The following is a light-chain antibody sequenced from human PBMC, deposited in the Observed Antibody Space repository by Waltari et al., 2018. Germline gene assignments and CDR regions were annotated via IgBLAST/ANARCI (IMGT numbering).Light chain of an antibody. Sequence: DIQMTQSPSSLSASVGTGVSITCRASESITNSLNWYQQKPGKAPKLLIHTASSLQSGVPSRFSVRGSGTEFTLTISGLQPGDVATYYCQQSYTVAFTFGPGTKLEI. CDR2: TAS. V-gene: IGKV1-39*01. CDR1: ESITNS. J-gene: IGKJ2*01. CDR3: QQSYTVAFT.